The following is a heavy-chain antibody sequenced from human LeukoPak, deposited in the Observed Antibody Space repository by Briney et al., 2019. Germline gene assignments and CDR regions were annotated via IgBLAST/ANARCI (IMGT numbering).Heavy chain of an antibody. CDR2: IIPIFGTA. CDR1: GGTFSSYA. D-gene: IGHD4-17*01. CDR3: ARDRRHGDYDEY. Sequence: ASVKVSCKASGGTFSSYAISWVRQAPGQGLEWMGGIIPIFGTANYAQKFQGGVTITADESTSTAYMELGSLRSEDTAVYYCARDRRHGDYDEYWGQGTLVTVSS. J-gene: IGHJ4*02. V-gene: IGHV1-69*13.